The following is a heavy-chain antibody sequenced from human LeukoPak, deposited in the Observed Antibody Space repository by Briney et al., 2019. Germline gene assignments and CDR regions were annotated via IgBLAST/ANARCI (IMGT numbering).Heavy chain of an antibody. CDR3: ARDLPTTVTLGAFDI. Sequence: SETLSLTCSVSGGSISSYYWSWIRQPPGRGLEWIGYIYYSGRTSYNPSLKSRVTISVDTSKNQFSLKLSSVTAADTAVYYCARDLPTTVTLGAFDIWGQGTMVTVSS. D-gene: IGHD4-11*01. CDR2: IYYSGRT. J-gene: IGHJ3*02. CDR1: GGSISSYY. V-gene: IGHV4-59*12.